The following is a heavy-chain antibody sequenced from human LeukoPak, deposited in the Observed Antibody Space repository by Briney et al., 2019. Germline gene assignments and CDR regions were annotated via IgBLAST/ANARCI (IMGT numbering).Heavy chain of an antibody. CDR1: GGSFSSYY. Sequence: SETLSLTCAVSGGSFSSYYWSWIRQPPGKGLEWIGVIRHSGSNNYNPSLKSRVTISVETSKNQISLKLSSVTAADTAVYYCLRSRPTSGGDGGLVDYWGQGTLVTVSS. V-gene: IGHV4-34*01. CDR3: LRSRPTSGGDGGLVDY. D-gene: IGHD4-23*01. CDR2: IRHSGSN. J-gene: IGHJ4*02.